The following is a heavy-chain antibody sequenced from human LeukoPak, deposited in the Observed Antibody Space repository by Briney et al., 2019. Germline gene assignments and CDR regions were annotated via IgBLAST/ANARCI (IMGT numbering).Heavy chain of an antibody. D-gene: IGHD3-10*01. Sequence: PSQTLSLTCTVSGGSISSGDYYWSWVRQPPGKGLEWIGYIYYSGSTYCNPSLKSRVTISVDTSKNQFSLKLSSVTAADTAVYYCAGGTMVRGEPDYWGQGTLVTVSS. V-gene: IGHV4-30-4*08. J-gene: IGHJ4*02. CDR3: AGGTMVRGEPDY. CDR2: IYYSGST. CDR1: GGSISSGDYY.